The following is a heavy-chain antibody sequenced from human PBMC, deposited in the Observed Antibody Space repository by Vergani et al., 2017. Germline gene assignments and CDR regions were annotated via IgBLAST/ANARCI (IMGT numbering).Heavy chain of an antibody. CDR2: INHSGST. Sequence: QVQLQQWGAGLLKPSETLSLTCAVYGGSFGGYYWSWIRQPPGKGLEWIGEINHSGSTNYNPSLKSRVTISVDTSKNQFSLKLSSVTAADTAVYYCAREYSSSFDYWGQGTLVTVSS. J-gene: IGHJ4*02. V-gene: IGHV4-34*01. D-gene: IGHD2-2*01. CDR3: AREYSSSFDY. CDR1: GGSFGGYY.